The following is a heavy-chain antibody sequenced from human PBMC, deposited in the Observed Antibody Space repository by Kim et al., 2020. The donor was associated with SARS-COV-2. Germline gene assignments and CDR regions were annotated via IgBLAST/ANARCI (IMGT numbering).Heavy chain of an antibody. Sequence: SETLSLTCAVYGGSFSGYYWSWIRQPPGKGLEWIGEINHSGSTNYNPSLKSRVTISVDTSKNQFSLKLSSVTAADTAVYYCARGDTAMVNHWGQGTLVTVSS. CDR1: GGSFSGYY. CDR2: INHSGST. V-gene: IGHV4-34*01. J-gene: IGHJ4*02. D-gene: IGHD5-18*01. CDR3: ARGDTAMVNH.